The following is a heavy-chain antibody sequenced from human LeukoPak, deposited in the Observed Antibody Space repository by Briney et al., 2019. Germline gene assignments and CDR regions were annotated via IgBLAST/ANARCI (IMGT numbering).Heavy chain of an antibody. Sequence: GGSLRLSCAASGFTFSSYAMHWVRQAPGKGLEYVSAISSNGGSTYYANSVKGRFTISRDNSENTLYLQMNSLRAEDTAVYFCARVVSDTNGWYHFDYWGQGTLVTVSS. V-gene: IGHV3-64*01. J-gene: IGHJ4*02. CDR1: GFTFSSYA. CDR2: ISSNGGST. D-gene: IGHD6-19*01. CDR3: ARVVSDTNGWYHFDY.